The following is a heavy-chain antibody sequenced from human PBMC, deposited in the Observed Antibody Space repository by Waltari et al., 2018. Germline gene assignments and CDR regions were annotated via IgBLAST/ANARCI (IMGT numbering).Heavy chain of an antibody. Sequence: QLQLQESGPGLGTYSETLSPTVDVSGSSFSSIYLHWGCVRQTPGEGLEWIASIYYSGNTYYNPSLKSRVTISVDTSKNQFSLRLSSVTAADTAVYYCARTYSGDYEFWFDPWGQGTLVTVSS. CDR3: ARTYSGDYEFWFDP. CDR2: IYYSGNT. D-gene: IGHD1-26*01. CDR1: GSSFSSIYLH. J-gene: IGHJ5*02. V-gene: IGHV4-39*01.